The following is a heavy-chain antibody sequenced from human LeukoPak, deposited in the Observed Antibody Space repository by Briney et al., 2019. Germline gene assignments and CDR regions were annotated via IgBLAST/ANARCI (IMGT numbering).Heavy chain of an antibody. D-gene: IGHD2-2*01. CDR3: ARGSAFTIADI. CDR2: ITSSSSYT. J-gene: IGHJ3*02. V-gene: IGHV3-21*01. CDR1: GFTFSTYN. Sequence: GGSLRLSCAASGFTFSTYNMNWVRQAPGKGLEWVSSITSSSSYTFYADSVKGRFTISRDNAKNSLYLQMNSLRAEDTAIYYCARGSAFTIADIWGQGTMVTVSS.